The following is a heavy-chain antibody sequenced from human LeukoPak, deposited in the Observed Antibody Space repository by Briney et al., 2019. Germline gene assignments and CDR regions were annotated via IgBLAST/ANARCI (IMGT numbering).Heavy chain of an antibody. J-gene: IGHJ3*02. D-gene: IGHD3-10*01. CDR2: INPNSGCT. Sequence: SVTVSCKASGHTFTDYYNFWVRQDPAPGLEWMGWINPNSGCTNYAQHFQRKVTIPGDTSISTAYMELSRLRSDGTAVFYCATAWSGSGPGGDGFDIWGQGTMDTVSS. V-gene: IGHV1-2*02. CDR3: ATAWSGSGPGGDGFDI. CDR1: GHTFTDYY.